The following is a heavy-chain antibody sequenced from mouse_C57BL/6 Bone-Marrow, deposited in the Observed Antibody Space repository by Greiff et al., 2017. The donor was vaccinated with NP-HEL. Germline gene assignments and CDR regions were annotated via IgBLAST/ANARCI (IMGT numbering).Heavy chain of an antibody. V-gene: IGHV2-2*01. D-gene: IGHD1-1*01. J-gene: IGHJ1*03. CDR2: IWSGGST. CDR3: ASSSYWYFDV. CDR1: GFSLTSYG. Sequence: QVHVKQSGPGLVQPSQSLSITCTVSGFSLTSYGVHWVRQSPGKGLEWLGVIWSGGSTDYNAAFISRLSISKDNSKSHVFFKMNRLQADDTAIYYSASSSYWYFDVWGTGTTVTVSS.